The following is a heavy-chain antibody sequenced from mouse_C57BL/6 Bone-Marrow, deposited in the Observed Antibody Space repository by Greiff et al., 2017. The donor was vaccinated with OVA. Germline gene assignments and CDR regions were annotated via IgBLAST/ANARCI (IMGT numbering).Heavy chain of an antibody. CDR1: GFSLTSYG. V-gene: IGHV2-6-1*01. Sequence: VKVVESGPGLVAPSQSLSITCTVSGFSLTSYGVHWVRQPPGKGLEWLVVIWSDGSTTYNSALKSRLSISKDNSKSQVFLKMNSLQTDDTAMYYCARQYYYGSRYAMDYWGQGTSVTVSS. J-gene: IGHJ4*01. CDR2: IWSDGST. D-gene: IGHD1-1*01. CDR3: ARQYYYGSRYAMDY.